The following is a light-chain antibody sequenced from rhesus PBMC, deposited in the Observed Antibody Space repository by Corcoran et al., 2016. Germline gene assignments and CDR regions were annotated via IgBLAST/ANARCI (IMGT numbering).Light chain of an antibody. CDR2: WES. V-gene: IGKV4-1*01. CDR1: QSLLYSSNNKNY. CDR3: QQYYSTPLT. J-gene: IGKJ4*01. Sequence: DIVMTQSPDSLAVSLGERVTINRKSSQSLLYSSNNKNYLAWYQQKPGQAPKLLIYWESTRESGVPNRVSGSGSGTDFTLTISGLQAEDVAVYYCQQYYSTPLTFGGGTKVEIK.